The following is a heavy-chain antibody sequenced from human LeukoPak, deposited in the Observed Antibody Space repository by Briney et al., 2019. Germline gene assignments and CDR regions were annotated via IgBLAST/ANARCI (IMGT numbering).Heavy chain of an antibody. CDR1: GFSFGDYG. D-gene: IGHD3-3*02. CDR3: AREALADYDYAMDV. Sequence: PGGSLRLSCAASGFSFGDYGMRWVRQARGKGLEWVSYINWSGDGIRYADSVKGRFTISRDSAKNSLYLQMNSLRAEDTALYYCAREALADYDYAMDVWGQGTTVIVSS. CDR2: INWSGDGI. V-gene: IGHV3-20*04. J-gene: IGHJ6*02.